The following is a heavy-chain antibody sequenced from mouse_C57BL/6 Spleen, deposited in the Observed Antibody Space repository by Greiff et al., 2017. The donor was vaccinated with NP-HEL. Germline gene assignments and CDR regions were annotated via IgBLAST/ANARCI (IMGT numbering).Heavy chain of an antibody. V-gene: IGHV5-4*01. J-gene: IGHJ1*03. Sequence: EVHLVESGGGLVKPGGSLKLSCAASGFTFSSYAMSWVRQTPEKRLEWVATISDGGSYTYYPDNVKGRFTISRDNAKNNLYLQMSHLKSEDTAMYYCARADDGYYWYFDVWGTGTTVTVSS. D-gene: IGHD2-3*01. CDR2: ISDGGSYT. CDR1: GFTFSSYA. CDR3: ARADDGYYWYFDV.